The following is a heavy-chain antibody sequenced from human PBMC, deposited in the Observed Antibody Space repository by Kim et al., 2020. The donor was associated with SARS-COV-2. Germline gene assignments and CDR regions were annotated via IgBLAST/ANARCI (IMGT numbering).Heavy chain of an antibody. V-gene: IGHV4-39*01. J-gene: IGHJ4*02. D-gene: IGHD3-10*01. CDR1: GGSISTAFY. CDR3: ARPSSRFGDYAL. CDR2: VYYTGDT. Sequence: SETLSLTCTVSGGSISTAFYWGWIRQPPGKGLEWIGSVYYTGDTYYSPSLKGRVTIYVDTSKNQFSLYVNSVTAADTAMYYCARPSSRFGDYALWGQGTLVTVFS.